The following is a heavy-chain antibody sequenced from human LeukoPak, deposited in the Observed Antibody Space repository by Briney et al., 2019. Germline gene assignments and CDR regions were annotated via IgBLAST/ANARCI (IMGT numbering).Heavy chain of an antibody. J-gene: IGHJ4*02. CDR1: GGSISSSSYY. CDR2: IYYSGST. V-gene: IGHV4-39*07. D-gene: IGHD4-17*01. Sequence: SETLSLTCTVSGGSISSSSYYWGWIRQPPGKGLEWIGSIYYSGSTYYNPSLKSRVTISVDTSKNQFSLKLSSVTAADTAVYYCARDYGDYGYFDYWGQGTLVTVSS. CDR3: ARDYGDYGYFDY.